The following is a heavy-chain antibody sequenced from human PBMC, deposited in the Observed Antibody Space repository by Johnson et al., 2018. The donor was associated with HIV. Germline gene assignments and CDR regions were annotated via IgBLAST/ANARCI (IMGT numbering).Heavy chain of an antibody. CDR3: AREGWELLYAFDI. CDR1: GFTFSSYG. D-gene: IGHD1-26*01. J-gene: IGHJ3*02. CDR2: ISYDGSNK. Sequence: QVQLVESGGGVVQPGRSLRLSCAASGFTFSSYGMHWVRQAPGKGLEWVAVISYDGSNKYYVDSVKGRFTISRDNAKNSLYLQMNSLRAEDTAVYYCAREGWELLYAFDIWGQGTMVTVSS. V-gene: IGHV3-30*03.